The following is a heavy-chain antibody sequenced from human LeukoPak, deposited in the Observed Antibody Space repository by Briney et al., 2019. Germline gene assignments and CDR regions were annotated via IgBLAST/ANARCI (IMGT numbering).Heavy chain of an antibody. Sequence: SETLSLTCTVSGASISSYYWGWIRQPPGKGLEWIGSIYYSGSTYYHPSLKSRVTISVDTSKNQFSLKLSSVTAADTAVYYCARQFGSGYWYYYYMDVWGKGTTVTVSS. CDR3: ARQFGSGYWYYYYMDV. J-gene: IGHJ6*03. V-gene: IGHV4-39*01. CDR1: GASISSYY. CDR2: IYYSGST. D-gene: IGHD3-3*01.